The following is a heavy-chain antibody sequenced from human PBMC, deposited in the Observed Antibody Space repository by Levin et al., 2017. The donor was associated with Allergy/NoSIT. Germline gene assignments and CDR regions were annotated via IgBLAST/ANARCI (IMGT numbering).Heavy chain of an antibody. J-gene: IGHJ2*01. CDR2: ISGSGGST. Sequence: ASVKVSRAASGFTFSSYAMSWVRQAPGKGLEWVSAISGSGGSTYYADSVKGRFTISRDNSKNTLYLQMNSLRAEDTAVYYCAKVSDSSGYYGGWYFDLWGRGTLVTVSS. CDR1: GFTFSSYA. D-gene: IGHD3-22*01. V-gene: IGHV3-23*01. CDR3: AKVSDSSGYYGGWYFDL.